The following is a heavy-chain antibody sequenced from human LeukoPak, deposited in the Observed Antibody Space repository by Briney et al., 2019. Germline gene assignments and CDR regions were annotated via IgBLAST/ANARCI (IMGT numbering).Heavy chain of an antibody. V-gene: IGHV4-30-2*01. CDR3: AREGGSGTFYFDS. CDR2: ISHSGST. Sequence: PSQTLSLTCAVSGGSISSGGSSWTWIRQPPGKGLEWIGYISHSGSTSYNPSLKSRVNISADRSKNLFSLDLSSVTAADTAVYYCAREGGSGTFYFDSWGQGALVTVSS. J-gene: IGHJ4*02. D-gene: IGHD3-10*01. CDR1: GGSISSGGSS.